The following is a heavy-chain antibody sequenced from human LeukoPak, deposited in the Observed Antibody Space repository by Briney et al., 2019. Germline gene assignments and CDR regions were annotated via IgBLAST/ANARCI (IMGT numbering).Heavy chain of an antibody. V-gene: IGHV1-18*01. Sequence: ASVKVSCKASGYTFTSYGISWVRQAPGQWLEWMGWISAYNGNTNYAQKLQGRVTMTTDTSTSTAYMELRSLRSDDTAVYYCARTGITMIVVVITGFDYWGQGTLVTVSS. CDR1: GYTFTSYG. J-gene: IGHJ4*02. CDR3: ARTGITMIVVVITGFDY. CDR2: ISAYNGNT. D-gene: IGHD3-22*01.